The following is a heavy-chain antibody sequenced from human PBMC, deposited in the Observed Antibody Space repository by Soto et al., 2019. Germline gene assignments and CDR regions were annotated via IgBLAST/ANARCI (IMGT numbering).Heavy chain of an antibody. Sequence: QVQLVQSGAEVKKPGSSVKVSCKASGGTFSSYAISWVRQAPGQGLEWMGGIIHIVGTANYAQKFQGRVTITADESTSTAYMELSSLRSEDTAVDDCARSERRGHTFDYWGQGTLVTVSS. CDR1: GGTFSSYA. J-gene: IGHJ4*02. CDR2: IIHIVGTA. CDR3: ARSERRGHTFDY. V-gene: IGHV1-69*01.